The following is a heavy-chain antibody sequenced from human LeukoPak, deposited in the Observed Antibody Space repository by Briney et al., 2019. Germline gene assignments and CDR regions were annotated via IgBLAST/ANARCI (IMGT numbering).Heavy chain of an antibody. D-gene: IGHD1-26*01. Sequence: SETLSLTCTVSGGSISSGSYYWSWIRQPAGKGLEWIGHIYTSGSTNYNPSLKSRVTISVDTSKNQFSLKLSSVTAADTAVYYCARLRGGWEGYYYMDVWGKGTTVTISS. CDR3: ARLRGGWEGYYYMDV. CDR1: GGSISSGSYY. CDR2: IYTSGST. V-gene: IGHV4-61*09. J-gene: IGHJ6*03.